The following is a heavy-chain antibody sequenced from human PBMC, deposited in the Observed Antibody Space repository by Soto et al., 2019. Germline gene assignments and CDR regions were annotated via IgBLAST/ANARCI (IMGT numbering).Heavy chain of an antibody. CDR1: GFTFSSYG. CDR3: AKEGGSGSYYNEYFQH. J-gene: IGHJ1*01. V-gene: IGHV3-30*18. Sequence: GGSLRLSCAASGFTFSSYGMHWVRQAPGKGLEWVAVISYDGSNKYYADSVKGRFTISRDNSKNTLYLQMNSLRAEDTAVYYCAKEGGSGSYYNEYFQHWGQGTLVTVSS. D-gene: IGHD3-10*01. CDR2: ISYDGSNK.